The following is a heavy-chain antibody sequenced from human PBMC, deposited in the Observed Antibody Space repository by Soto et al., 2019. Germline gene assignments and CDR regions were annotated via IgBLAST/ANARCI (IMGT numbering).Heavy chain of an antibody. CDR1: GFTFSSYG. Sequence: GGSLRLSCAASGFTFSSYGMHWVRQAPGKGLEWVAVIWYDGSNKYYADSVKGRFTISRDNSKNTLYLQMNSLRAEDTAVYYCARVRLYGSGSYLLSYYYYGMDVWGQGTTVTVSS. D-gene: IGHD3-10*01. CDR2: IWYDGSNK. CDR3: ARVRLYGSGSYLLSYYYYGMDV. V-gene: IGHV3-33*01. J-gene: IGHJ6*02.